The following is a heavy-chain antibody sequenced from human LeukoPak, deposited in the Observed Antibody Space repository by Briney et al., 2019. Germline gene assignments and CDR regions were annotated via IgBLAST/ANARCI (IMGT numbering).Heavy chain of an antibody. CDR1: GYTFTSYG. Sequence: ASVKVSCKASGYTFTSYGISWVRQAPGQGLEWMGWISAYNGNTNYAQKLQGRVTMTTDTSTSTAYMELRSLRSDDTAVYYCARVSEEQQLPVRRFTNYLWFDPWGQGTLVTVSS. CDR2: ISAYNGNT. J-gene: IGHJ5*02. D-gene: IGHD6-13*01. CDR3: ARVSEEQQLPVRRFTNYLWFDP. V-gene: IGHV1-18*01.